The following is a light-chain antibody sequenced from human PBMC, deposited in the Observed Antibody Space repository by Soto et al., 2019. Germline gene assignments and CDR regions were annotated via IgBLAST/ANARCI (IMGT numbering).Light chain of an antibody. V-gene: IGLV2-8*01. J-gene: IGLJ3*02. CDR3: SSYAGSHNLM. Sequence: QSALTQPPSASGSPGQSVTISCTGTSSDGGGYKSVSWYQQHPGKAPKLLIYEVSKRPSGVPDRFSGSKSGNTASLTVSGLQAEDDADYYCSSYAGSHNLMFGGGTKVTGL. CDR2: EVS. CDR1: SSDGGGYKS.